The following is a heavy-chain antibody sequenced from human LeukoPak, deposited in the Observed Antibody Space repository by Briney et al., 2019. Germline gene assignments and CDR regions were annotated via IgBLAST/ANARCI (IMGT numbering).Heavy chain of an antibody. Sequence: GTSVKVSCKASGFTFTSSAMQWVRQARAQRLEWIGWIVVGSGNTNYAQKFQERVTITRDMSTSTAYMELSSLRSEDTAVYYCAAAAGIAARPGDYYYYHRDVWGKGTTVTVSS. CDR3: AAAAGIAARPGDYYYYHRDV. J-gene: IGHJ6*03. CDR1: GFTFTSSA. D-gene: IGHD6-6*01. V-gene: IGHV1-58*02. CDR2: IVVGSGNT.